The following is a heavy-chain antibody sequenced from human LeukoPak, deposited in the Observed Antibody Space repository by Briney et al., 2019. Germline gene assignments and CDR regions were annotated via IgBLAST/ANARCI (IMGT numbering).Heavy chain of an antibody. CDR2: IYYSGST. V-gene: IGHV4-59*01. J-gene: IGHJ6*02. CDR3: ARASGWYDPERFYYYYYGMDV. Sequence: SETLSLTCTVSGGSISSYYWSWIRQPPGKGLEWIGYIYYSGSTNYNPSLKSRVTISADTSKNQFSLKLSSVTAADTAVYYCARASGWYDPERFYYYYYGMDVWGQGTTVTVSS. CDR1: GGSISSYY. D-gene: IGHD6-19*01.